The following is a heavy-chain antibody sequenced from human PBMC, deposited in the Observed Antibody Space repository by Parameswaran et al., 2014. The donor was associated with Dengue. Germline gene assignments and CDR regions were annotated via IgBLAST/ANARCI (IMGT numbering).Heavy chain of an antibody. D-gene: IGHD4/OR15-4a*01. J-gene: IGHJ4*02. V-gene: IGHV4-4*02. Sequence: VRQAPGKGLEWIGEIYHSGYTNYSPSLKSRVSISVDKSRNQISLKMSSVTAADTAVYYCVRVDRTMVSLDFWGQGTRGHRLL. CDR3: VRVDRTMVSLDF. CDR2: IYHSGYT.